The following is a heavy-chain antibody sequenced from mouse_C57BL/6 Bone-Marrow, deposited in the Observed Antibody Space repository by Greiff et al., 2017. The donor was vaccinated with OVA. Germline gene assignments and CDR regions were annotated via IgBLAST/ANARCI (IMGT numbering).Heavy chain of an antibody. CDR2: INPGSGGT. J-gene: IGHJ1*03. CDR1: GYAFTNYL. CDR3: ARWRGNYGWYFDV. V-gene: IGHV1-54*01. D-gene: IGHD2-1*01. Sequence: QVQLQQSGAELVRPGTSVKVSCKASGYAFTNYLIEWVKQRPGQGLEWIGVINPGSGGTNYNEKFKGKATLTADKSSSTAYIQLSSLTSEDSAVYFCARWRGNYGWYFDVWGTGTTVTVSS.